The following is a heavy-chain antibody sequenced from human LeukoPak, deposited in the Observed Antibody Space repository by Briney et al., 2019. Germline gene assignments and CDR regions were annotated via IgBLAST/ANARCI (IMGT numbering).Heavy chain of an antibody. Sequence: GGSLRLSCAASGFTFSSYEMNWVRQAPGKGLEWVSYISSSGSTIYYADSVRGRFTISRDNSKNTLYLQMNSLRAEDTAEYYCAKEELRRITMWGYMDVWGKGTMVTISS. CDR1: GFTFSSYE. CDR3: AKEELRRITMWGYMDV. CDR2: ISSSGSTI. J-gene: IGHJ6*03. D-gene: IGHD3-10*02. V-gene: IGHV3-48*03.